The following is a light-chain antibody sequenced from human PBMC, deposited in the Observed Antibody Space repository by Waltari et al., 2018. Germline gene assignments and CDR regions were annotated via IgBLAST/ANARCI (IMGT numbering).Light chain of an antibody. J-gene: IGKJ2*01. CDR2: DAS. Sequence: ERVFTQSPSTLSVSPGETATLSCRASQSASTNLAWYQQKAGQAPRLLIYDASIRATGVPARFSGRGAGTEFTLTITGLQSEGFAVYYSRQYNNWLYTFGQGTKLEIK. CDR1: QSASTN. CDR3: RQYNNWLYT. V-gene: IGKV3-15*01.